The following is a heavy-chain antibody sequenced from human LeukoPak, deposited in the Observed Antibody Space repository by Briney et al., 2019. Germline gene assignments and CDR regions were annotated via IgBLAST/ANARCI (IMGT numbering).Heavy chain of an antibody. D-gene: IGHD3-3*01. CDR3: ARRTYYDFWSGYHSSFDY. V-gene: IGHV4-34*01. J-gene: IGHJ4*02. CDR1: GGSFSGYY. CDR2: INHSGST. Sequence: PSETLSLTCAVYGGSFSGYYWSWIRQPPGKGLEWIGEINHSGSTNYNPSLKSRVTISVDTSKNQFSLKLSSVTAADTAVYYCARRTYYDFWSGYHSSFDYWGQGTLVTVSS.